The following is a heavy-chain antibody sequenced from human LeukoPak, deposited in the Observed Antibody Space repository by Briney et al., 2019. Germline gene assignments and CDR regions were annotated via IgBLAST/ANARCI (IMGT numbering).Heavy chain of an antibody. CDR2: MNPNTGNT. D-gene: IGHD5-24*01. Sequence: ASVKVSCKASGGTFSSYAINWVRQATGQGREWMGWMNPNTGNTGYAQKFQGRVTMTRNTSISTAYMDLSSLRSEDTAVYYCARTPRNGHIESWGQGTLVTVSS. V-gene: IGHV1-8*02. CDR1: GGTFSSYA. CDR3: ARTPRNGHIES. J-gene: IGHJ5*01.